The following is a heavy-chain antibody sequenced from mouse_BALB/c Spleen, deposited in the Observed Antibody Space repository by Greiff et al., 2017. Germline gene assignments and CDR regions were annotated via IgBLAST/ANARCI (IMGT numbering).Heavy chain of an antibody. Sequence: VQLQQSGPGLVQPSQSLSITCTVSGFSLTSYGVHWVRQSPGKGLEWLGVIWSGGSTDYNAAFISRLSISKDNSKSQVFFKMNSLQANDTAIYYCARNPLLWPYAMDYWGQGTSVTVSS. CDR1: GFSLTSYG. D-gene: IGHD2-1*01. J-gene: IGHJ4*01. V-gene: IGHV2-2*02. CDR3: ARNPLLWPYAMDY. CDR2: IWSGGST.